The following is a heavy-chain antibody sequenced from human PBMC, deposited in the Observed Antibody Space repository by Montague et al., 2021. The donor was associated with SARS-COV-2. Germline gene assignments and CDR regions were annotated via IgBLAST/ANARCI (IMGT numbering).Heavy chain of an antibody. D-gene: IGHD3-16*01. V-gene: IGHV6-1*01. CDR1: GDSVVELRRR. CDR2: PLYGKRRFD. Sequence: CAISGDSVVELRRRSEEHRSELQSQPKLVCRPLYGKRRFDHYEVSMKGRISIKADTSKNQFSLQLDSVTPEDTAVYYCARGDGLGPYTGYAFDIWGQGTLVTVSS. CDR3: ARGDGLGPYTGYAFDI. J-gene: IGHJ3*02.